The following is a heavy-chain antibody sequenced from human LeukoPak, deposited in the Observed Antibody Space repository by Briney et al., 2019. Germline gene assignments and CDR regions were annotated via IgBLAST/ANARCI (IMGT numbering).Heavy chain of an antibody. CDR3: ARRTTGTDYYYYGMDV. CDR2: IYYSGST. CDR1: GGSFSGYY. V-gene: IGHV4-59*08. D-gene: IGHD1-1*01. J-gene: IGHJ6*02. Sequence: PSETLSLTCAVYGGSFSGYYWSWIRQPPGKGLEWIGYIYYSGSTNYNPSLKSRVTISVDTSKNQFSLKLSSVTAADTAVYYCARRTTGTDYYYYGMDVWGQGTTVTVSS.